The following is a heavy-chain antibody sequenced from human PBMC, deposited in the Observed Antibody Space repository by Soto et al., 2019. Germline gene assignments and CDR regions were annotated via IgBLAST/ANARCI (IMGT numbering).Heavy chain of an antibody. J-gene: IGHJ6*02. CDR2: IKSKTDGGTT. Sequence: PGGSLRLSCAASGFTFSNAWMSWVRQAPGKGLEWVGRIKSKTDGGTTDYAAPVKGRFTISRDDSKNTLYLQMNSLKTEDTAVYYCTTSIAALYYYYYGMDVCGQGTTVTV. V-gene: IGHV3-15*01. D-gene: IGHD6-6*01. CDR1: GFTFSNAW. CDR3: TTSIAALYYYYYGMDV.